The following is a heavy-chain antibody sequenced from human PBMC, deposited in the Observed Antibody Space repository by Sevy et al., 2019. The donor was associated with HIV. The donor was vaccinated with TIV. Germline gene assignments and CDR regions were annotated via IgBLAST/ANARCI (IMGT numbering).Heavy chain of an antibody. CDR1: GGSIISSSYY. CDR2: IYYSGST. CDR3: ARSGYCSGGSCYYALYYYYYCMDV. Sequence: SETLSLTCTVSGGSIISSSYYWGWIRQPPGKGLEWIGSIYYSGSTYYNPSLKSRVTISVDTSKNQFSLKLSSVTAADTAVYYCARSGYCSGGSCYYALYYYYYCMDVWGQGTTVTVSS. D-gene: IGHD2-15*01. V-gene: IGHV4-39*01. J-gene: IGHJ6*02.